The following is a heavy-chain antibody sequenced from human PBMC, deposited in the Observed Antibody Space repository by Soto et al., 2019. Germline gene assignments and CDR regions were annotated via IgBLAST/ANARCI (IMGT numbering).Heavy chain of an antibody. V-gene: IGHV3-15*01. Sequence: GGSRRLSCAASGFTFSNAWMSWVRQAPGKGLEWVGRIKSKTDDGTTDYAAPVKGRFTISRDESKNTLYLQMNSLKTDDTAVYYFTTYVLPGYSPKHFVYWSQGTLDTVSS. J-gene: IGHJ4*02. D-gene: IGHD6-13*01. CDR2: IKSKTDDGTT. CDR3: TTYVLPGYSPKHFVY. CDR1: GFTFSNAW.